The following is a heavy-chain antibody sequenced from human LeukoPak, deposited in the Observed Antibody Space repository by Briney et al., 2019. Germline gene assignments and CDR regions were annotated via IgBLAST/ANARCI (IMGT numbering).Heavy chain of an antibody. V-gene: IGHV3-30*18. CDR1: GFTFSSYG. Sequence: PGGSLRLSCAASGFTFSSYGMHWVRQAPGKGLEWVAVISYDGSNKYYADSVKGRFTISRDNSKNTLYLQMNSLRAEDTAVYYCAKGVATTNYYYGMDVWGQGTTVTVSS. J-gene: IGHJ6*02. CDR3: AKGVATTNYYYGMDV. D-gene: IGHD1-14*01. CDR2: ISYDGSNK.